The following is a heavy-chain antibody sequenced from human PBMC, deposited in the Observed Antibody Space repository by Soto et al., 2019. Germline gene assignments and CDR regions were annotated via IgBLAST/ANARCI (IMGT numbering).Heavy chain of an antibody. CDR3: ARGNHRWLQVWYFDL. CDR1: GGTFSSYT. D-gene: IGHD5-12*01. V-gene: IGHV1-69*12. Sequence: QVQLVQSGAEVKKPGSSVTVSCKASGGTFSSYTISWVRQAPGQGLEWMGGIIPIFGTANYAQKFQGRVTITADESTSTAYRELSSVRSEDTAVYYCARGNHRWLQVWYFDLWGRGTLVTVSS. J-gene: IGHJ2*01. CDR2: IIPIFGTA.